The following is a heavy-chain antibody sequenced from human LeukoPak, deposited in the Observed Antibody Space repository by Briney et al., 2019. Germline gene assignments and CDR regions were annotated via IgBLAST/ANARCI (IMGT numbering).Heavy chain of an antibody. D-gene: IGHD3-22*01. CDR3: ARYYDSSGYTQGAFDI. V-gene: IGHV3-66*02. CDR1: GFTVSSNY. J-gene: IGHJ3*02. CDR2: FYRGIST. Sequence: PGGSLRLSCAASGFTVSSNYMSWVRQAPGKGLEWVSSFYRGISTYYADSVKGRFTTSRDHSKNTVYLQMDSLRPEDTAVYYCARYYDSSGYTQGAFDIWGQGTKVTVS.